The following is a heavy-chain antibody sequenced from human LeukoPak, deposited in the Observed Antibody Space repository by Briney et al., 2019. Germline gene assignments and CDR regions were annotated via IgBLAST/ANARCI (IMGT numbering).Heavy chain of an antibody. CDR3: AKDRGYGSGTFSRNNWFDP. Sequence: SETLSLTCTVSGGSISESSYYWGWIRQSPGKGLEWNGSISNSGSTHYNPSLKSRVNISIDTSKNQFSLKLNSVTAADTAVFYCAKDRGYGSGTFSRNNWFDPWGQGTLVIVSS. J-gene: IGHJ5*02. CDR1: GGSISESSYY. V-gene: IGHV4-39*07. D-gene: IGHD3-10*01. CDR2: ISNSGST.